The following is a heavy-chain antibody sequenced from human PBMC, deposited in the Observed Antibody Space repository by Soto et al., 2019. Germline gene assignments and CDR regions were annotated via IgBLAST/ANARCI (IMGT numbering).Heavy chain of an antibody. CDR3: ARAIAVAGTAGPYWFDP. D-gene: IGHD6-19*01. Sequence: ASVKVSCKXSGYTFTGYYMHWVRQAPGQGLEWMGWINPNSGGTNYAQKFQGWVTMTRDTSISTAYMELSRLRSDDTAVYYCARAIAVAGTAGPYWFDPWGQGTLVTVSS. V-gene: IGHV1-2*04. CDR1: GYTFTGYY. J-gene: IGHJ5*02. CDR2: INPNSGGT.